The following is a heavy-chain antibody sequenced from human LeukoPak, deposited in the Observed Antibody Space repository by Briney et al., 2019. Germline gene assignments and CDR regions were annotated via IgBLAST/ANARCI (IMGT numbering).Heavy chain of an antibody. CDR3: AKLIGPYYYGMDV. Sequence: AGGSLRLSCAASGFTFGGYAMSWVRQAPGKGLEWVSAISGSGGSTYYADSVKGRFTISRDNSKNTLYLQMKSLRAEDTAVYYCAKLIGPYYYGMDVWGQGTTVTVSS. CDR2: ISGSGGST. J-gene: IGHJ6*02. CDR1: GFTFGGYA. D-gene: IGHD3-16*01. V-gene: IGHV3-23*01.